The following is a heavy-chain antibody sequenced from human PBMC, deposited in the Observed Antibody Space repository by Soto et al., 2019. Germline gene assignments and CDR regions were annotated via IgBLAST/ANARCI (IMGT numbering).Heavy chain of an antibody. J-gene: IGHJ4*02. CDR3: AHRLTLNSDWNYGRFDY. CDR1: GFSLTTYGVG. D-gene: IGHD1-7*01. CDR2: IYWDDDK. V-gene: IGHV2-5*02. Sequence: QITLKESGPTLVKPTQTLTLTCTFSGFSLTTYGVGVGWVRQTPGKALEWLALIYWDDDKRYSPSLKSRLTITKDTSKNHVVLTMTNMDPVDTATYYCAHRLTLNSDWNYGRFDYWGQGTLVTVSS.